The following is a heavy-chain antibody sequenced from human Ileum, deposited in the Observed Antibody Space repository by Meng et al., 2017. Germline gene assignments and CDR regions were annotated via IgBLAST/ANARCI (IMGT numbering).Heavy chain of an antibody. V-gene: IGHV4-4*02. Sequence: QASVPESGPGLVGPSGTMVLTCPSSGGSISSSFYWSWVRQSPGKGLEWIGQIYLAGSPNYNPSLESRVTISVDKSKNQFSLRLTSVTAADTAIFYCVRHGGKYFDSWGQGTLVTVSS. CDR2: IYLAGSP. CDR1: GGSISSSFY. J-gene: IGHJ4*02. CDR3: VRHGGKYFDS. D-gene: IGHD2-15*01.